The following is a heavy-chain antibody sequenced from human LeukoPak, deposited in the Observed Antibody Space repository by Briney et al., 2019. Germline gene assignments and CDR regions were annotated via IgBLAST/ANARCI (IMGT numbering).Heavy chain of an antibody. CDR1: GYTFTSYA. CDR3: ARDGFSGSYGWFDP. V-gene: IGHV1-3*01. Sequence: ASVKVSCKASGYTFTSYAMHWVRQAPGQGLEWMGWINAGNGNTKYSQKFQGRVTITRDTSASTAYMELSSLRSEDTAVYYCARDGFSGSYGWFDPWGQGTLVTVSS. CDR2: INAGNGNT. D-gene: IGHD1-26*01. J-gene: IGHJ5*02.